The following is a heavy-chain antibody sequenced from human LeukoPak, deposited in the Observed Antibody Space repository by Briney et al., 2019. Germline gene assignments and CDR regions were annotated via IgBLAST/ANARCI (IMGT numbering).Heavy chain of an antibody. J-gene: IGHJ4*02. V-gene: IGHV3-21*01. CDR3: VRLRRNSDSSGYHYYYDY. CDR2: ITPSSSYI. D-gene: IGHD3-22*01. CDR1: GFTFSDYS. Sequence: PGGSLRLSCAASGFTFSDYSINWVRQAPGKGLEWVSSITPSSSYIYYADSVKGRFTISRDNAKNSLYPQMNSLRAEDTAVYYCVRLRRNSDSSGYHYYYDYWGQGTLVTVSS.